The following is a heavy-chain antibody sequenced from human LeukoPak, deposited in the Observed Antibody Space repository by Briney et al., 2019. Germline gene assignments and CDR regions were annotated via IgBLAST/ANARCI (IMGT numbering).Heavy chain of an antibody. CDR3: TTDPSIAARRWVKYYFDY. D-gene: IGHD6-6*01. V-gene: IGHV3-15*01. CDR2: IKSKTDGGTT. J-gene: IGHJ4*02. CDR1: GFTFSNAW. Sequence: GGSLRLSCAASGFTFSNAWMSWVRQAPGKGLEWVGRIKSKTDGGTTDYAAPVKGRFTISRDDSKNTLYLQMNSLKTEDTAVYYCTTDPSIAARRWVKYYFDYWGQGTLVTVSS.